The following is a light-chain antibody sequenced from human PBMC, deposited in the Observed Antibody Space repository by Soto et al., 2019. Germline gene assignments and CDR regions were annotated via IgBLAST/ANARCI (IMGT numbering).Light chain of an antibody. CDR3: QQYYDTPPT. CDR2: DAS. Sequence: DIKMTQSPSTLSASVGDRVTITCRASESISTWLAWYQQKPGKAPKVLMYDASSLESGVPSRFSGSGAGTDFTLTISSLQAEDVAIYYCQQYYDTPPTFGQGTKVDIK. J-gene: IGKJ1*01. V-gene: IGKV1-5*01. CDR1: ESISTW.